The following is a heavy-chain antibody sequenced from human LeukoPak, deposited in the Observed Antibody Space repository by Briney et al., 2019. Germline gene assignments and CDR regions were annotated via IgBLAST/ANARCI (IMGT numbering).Heavy chain of an antibody. CDR2: FDPEDGET. CDR1: GYTLTELS. J-gene: IGHJ4*02. D-gene: IGHD3-22*01. CDR3: ATALTNYYDSSGYSTPFDY. V-gene: IGHV1-24*01. Sequence: ASVKVSCEVSGYTLTELSMHWVRQAPGKGLEWMGGFDPEDGETIYAQKFQGRVTMTEDTSTDTAYMELSSLRSEDTAVYYCATALTNYYDSSGYSTPFDYWGQGTLVTVSS.